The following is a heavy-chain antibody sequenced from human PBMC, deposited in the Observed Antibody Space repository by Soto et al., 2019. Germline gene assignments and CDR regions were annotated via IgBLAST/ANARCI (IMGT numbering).Heavy chain of an antibody. J-gene: IGHJ5*02. Sequence: SETLSLTCTVSGGSISSGGYYWSWIRQHPGKGLEWIGYIYYSGSTYYNPSLKSRVTISVDTSKNQFSLKLSSVAAADTAVYYCARVWAGFRSYITGTTFYWFDPWGQGTLVTVSS. V-gene: IGHV4-31*03. CDR2: IYYSGST. CDR3: ARVWAGFRSYITGTTFYWFDP. D-gene: IGHD1-20*01. CDR1: GGSISSGGYY.